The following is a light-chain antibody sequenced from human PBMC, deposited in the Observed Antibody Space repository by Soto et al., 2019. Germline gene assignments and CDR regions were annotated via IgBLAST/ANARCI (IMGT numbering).Light chain of an antibody. Sequence: QSVLTQPPSVSGAPGQRVTISCTESSSNIGAGYDVHWYQQLPGTAPKLLIYGNSNRPSGVPDRFSGSKSGTSASLAITGLQAEDEADYYCQSYDSSLSGWVFGGGTALTVL. CDR3: QSYDSSLSGWV. V-gene: IGLV1-40*01. CDR1: SSNIGAGYD. CDR2: GNS. J-gene: IGLJ3*02.